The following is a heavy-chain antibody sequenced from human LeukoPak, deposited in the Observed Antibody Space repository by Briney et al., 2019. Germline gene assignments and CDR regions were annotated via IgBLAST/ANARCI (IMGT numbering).Heavy chain of an antibody. V-gene: IGHV2-5*02. CDR1: GFSLRTSGVG. D-gene: IGHD4-23*01. J-gene: IGHJ4*02. CDR2: IYWDLDK. CDR3: AHRGGNTAFDY. Sequence: SGPTLVKPTQTLTLTCTFSGFSLRTSGVGVGWIRQPPGKALEWLALIYWDLDKRYSPSLRSRLTITKDTSKNQVVLTLTNMDPVDTATYYCAHRGGNTAFDYWGQGTLVTVSS.